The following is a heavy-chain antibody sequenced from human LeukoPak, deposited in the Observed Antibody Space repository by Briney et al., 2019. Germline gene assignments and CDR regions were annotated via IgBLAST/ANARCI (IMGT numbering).Heavy chain of an antibody. CDR1: GYTFTSYD. D-gene: IGHD3-9*01. V-gene: IGHV1-8*01. CDR3: ARVEGAPYFDWLLIGYYYYYMDV. Sequence: ASVKVSCKASGYTFTSYDINWVRQATGQGLEWMGWMNPNSGNTGYAQKFQGRVTMTRNTSISTAYMELSSLRSEDTAVYYCARVEGAPYFDWLLIGYYYYYMDVWGKGTTVTISS. J-gene: IGHJ6*03. CDR2: MNPNSGNT.